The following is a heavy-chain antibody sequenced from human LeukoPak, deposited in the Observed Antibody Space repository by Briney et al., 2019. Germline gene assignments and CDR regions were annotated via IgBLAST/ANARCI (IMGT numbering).Heavy chain of an antibody. CDR3: AKDHPMIVVVIIDDAFDI. CDR1: GFTFSSYA. Sequence: GGSLRLSCAASGFTFSSYAMSWVRQAPGKGLEWVSAISGSGGSTYYADSVKGRFTISRDNSKNTLYLQMNSLRAGDTAVYYCAKDHPMIVVVIIDDAFDIWGQGTMVTVSS. D-gene: IGHD3-22*01. V-gene: IGHV3-23*01. CDR2: ISGSGGST. J-gene: IGHJ3*02.